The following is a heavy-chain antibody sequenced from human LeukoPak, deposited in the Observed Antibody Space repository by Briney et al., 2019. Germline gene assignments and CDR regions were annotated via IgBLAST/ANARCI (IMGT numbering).Heavy chain of an antibody. V-gene: IGHV3-30-3*01. J-gene: IGHJ4*02. CDR3: ARAGYSSSSLRRYFDY. CDR1: GFTFSSYA. CDR2: ISYDGSNK. D-gene: IGHD6-6*01. Sequence: GRSLRLSCAASGFTFSSYAMHWVRQAPGKGLEWVAVISYDGSNKYYADSVKGRFTISRDNSKNTLYLQMNSLRAEDTAVYYCARAGYSSSSLRRYFDYWGQGTLVTVSS.